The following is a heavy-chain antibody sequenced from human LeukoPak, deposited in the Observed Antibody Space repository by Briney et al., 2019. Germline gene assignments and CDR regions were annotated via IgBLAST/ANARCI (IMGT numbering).Heavy chain of an antibody. D-gene: IGHD6-13*01. CDR1: GGSFSGYY. J-gene: IGHJ4*02. Sequence: RPSETLSLTCAVYGGSFSGYYWSWIRQPPGKGLEWIGEINHSGSTNYNPSLKSRVTISVDTSKNQFSLKLSSVTAADTAVYYCARDQDSPAAGGTAVDYYFDYWGQGTLVTVSS. CDR2: INHSGST. CDR3: ARDQDSPAAGGTAVDYYFDY. V-gene: IGHV4-34*01.